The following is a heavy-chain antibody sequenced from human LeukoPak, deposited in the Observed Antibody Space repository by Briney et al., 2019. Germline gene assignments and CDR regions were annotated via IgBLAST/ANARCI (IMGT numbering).Heavy chain of an antibody. CDR3: ARVNSWNSTSSWWDYYYYYMDV. CDR1: GDSISSGGSY. V-gene: IGHV4-61*08. J-gene: IGHJ6*03. CDR2: IYYSGST. Sequence: SQTLSLTCTVSGDSISSGGSYWSWIRQPPGKGLEWIGYIYYSGSTNYNPSLKSRVTISVDTSKNQFSLKLSSVTAADTAVYYCARVNSWNSTSSWWDYYYYYMDVWGKGTTVTVSS. D-gene: IGHD1-7*01.